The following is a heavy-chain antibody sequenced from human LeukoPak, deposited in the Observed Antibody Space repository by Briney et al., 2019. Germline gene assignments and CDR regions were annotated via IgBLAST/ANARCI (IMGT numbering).Heavy chain of an antibody. D-gene: IGHD3-16*01. Sequence: GGSLRLSCAASGFSFNSDWMDWVRQAPGKGLEWVANIKHDESEKNYLDSVKGRFTISRDNAQNSVYLQVNGLRVEDTADYYCTRRLDDWGQGTLVSVSS. J-gene: IGHJ4*02. CDR2: IKHDESEK. V-gene: IGHV3-7*01. CDR3: TRRLDD. CDR1: GFSFNSDW.